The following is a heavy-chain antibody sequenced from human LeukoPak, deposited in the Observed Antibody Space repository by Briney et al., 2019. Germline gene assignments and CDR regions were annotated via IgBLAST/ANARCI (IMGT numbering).Heavy chain of an antibody. Sequence: GGSLRLSCAASGFTFSSYWMSWVRQAPGKGLEWVANIKQDGSEKYYVDSVKGRFTISRDNAKNSLYLQMNSLRAEDMALYYCAKDLQADYDFWSGYSSYFDYWGQGTLVTVSS. CDR3: AKDLQADYDFWSGYSSYFDY. D-gene: IGHD3-3*01. V-gene: IGHV3-7*03. CDR1: GFTFSSYW. CDR2: IKQDGSEK. J-gene: IGHJ4*02.